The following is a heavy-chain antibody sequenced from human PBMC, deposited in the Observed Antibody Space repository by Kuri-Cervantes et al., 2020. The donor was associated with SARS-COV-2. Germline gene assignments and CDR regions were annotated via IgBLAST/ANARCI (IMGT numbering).Heavy chain of an antibody. Sequence: SETLSLTCTVSGGSISSGSHYWSWIRQPAGKGLEWIGYIYTSGSTNYNPSLKSRVTISVDTSKNQFSLKLSSVTAADTAVYYCARGERGYSYGSYYYYMDVWGKGTTVTVSS. J-gene: IGHJ6*03. V-gene: IGHV4-61*09. D-gene: IGHD5-18*01. CDR1: GGSISSGSHY. CDR3: ARGERGYSYGSYYYYMDV. CDR2: IYTSGST.